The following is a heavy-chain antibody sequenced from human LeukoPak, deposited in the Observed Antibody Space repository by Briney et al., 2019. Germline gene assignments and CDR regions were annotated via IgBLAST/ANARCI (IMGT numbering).Heavy chain of an antibody. CDR3: ARPRNYGDYEFYYYMDV. CDR2: IRYDGSNK. V-gene: IGHV3-30*02. J-gene: IGHJ6*03. D-gene: IGHD4-17*01. Sequence: GGSLRLSCAASGFTFSSYGMHWVRQAPGKGLEWVAFIRYDGSNKYYADSVKGRFTISRDNSKNTLYLQMNSLRAEDTAVYYCARPRNYGDYEFYYYMDVWGKGTTVTVSS. CDR1: GFTFSSYG.